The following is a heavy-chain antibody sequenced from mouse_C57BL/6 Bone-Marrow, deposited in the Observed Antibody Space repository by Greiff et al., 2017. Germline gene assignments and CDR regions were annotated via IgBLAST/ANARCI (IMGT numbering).Heavy chain of an antibody. V-gene: IGHV1-52*01. CDR3: ASSAY. CDR2: IDPSDSEM. CDR1: GYTFTSYW. J-gene: IGHJ3*01. Sequence: QVQLQQPGAELVRPGSSVKLSCKASGYTFTSYWMHWVKQRPIQGLEWIGNIDPSDSEMHYNQKFKDKATLTVDKSSSTAYMQLSSRTSEDSAVYYCASSAYWGQGTLVTVSA.